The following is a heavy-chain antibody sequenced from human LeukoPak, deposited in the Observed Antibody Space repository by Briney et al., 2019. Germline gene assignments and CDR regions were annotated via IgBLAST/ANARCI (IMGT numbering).Heavy chain of an antibody. Sequence: SETLSLTCTVSGDSISSSSYYWGWIRQPPGKGLEWIGTIYYSGSTYYNPSLKSRVTISVDTSKNQCSLNLSSVTAADTAAYYCASLGATTSYSYYYMDVWGKGTPVTVSS. D-gene: IGHD1-26*01. V-gene: IGHV4-39*01. CDR1: GDSISSSSYY. J-gene: IGHJ6*03. CDR3: ASLGATTSYSYYYMDV. CDR2: IYYSGST.